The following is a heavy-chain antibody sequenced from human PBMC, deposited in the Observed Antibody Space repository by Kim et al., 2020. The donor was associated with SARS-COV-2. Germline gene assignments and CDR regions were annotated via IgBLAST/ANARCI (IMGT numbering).Heavy chain of an antibody. J-gene: IGHJ4*02. D-gene: IGHD1-26*01. V-gene: IGHV1-69*01. CDR3: ARGPELLLPYYFDY. Sequence: AQKFQGRVTITADESTSTAYMELSSLRSEDTAVYYCARGPELLLPYYFDYWGQGTLVTVSS.